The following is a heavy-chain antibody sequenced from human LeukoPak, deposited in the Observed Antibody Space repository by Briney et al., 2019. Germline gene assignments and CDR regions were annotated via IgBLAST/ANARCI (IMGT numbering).Heavy chain of an antibody. Sequence: GGSLRLSCAASGFTFSSYAMSWVRQAPGKGLEWVSAISVSGGSTYYADSVKGRFAISRDNSENTLYLQMNSLRAEDTAVYYCAKDQGGNFDYWGQGTLVTVSS. CDR1: GFTFSSYA. V-gene: IGHV3-23*01. J-gene: IGHJ4*02. D-gene: IGHD1-1*01. CDR2: ISVSGGST. CDR3: AKDQGGNFDY.